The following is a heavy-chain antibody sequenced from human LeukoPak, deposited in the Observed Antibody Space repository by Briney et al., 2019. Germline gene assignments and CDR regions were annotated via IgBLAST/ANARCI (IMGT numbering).Heavy chain of an antibody. V-gene: IGHV4-39*01. J-gene: IGHJ3*02. D-gene: IGHD3-16*01. CDR3: AFRGDRGAFDI. Sequence: PETLSLTCTVSGGSISSSSYYWGWIRQPPGKGLEWIGSIYYSGSTYYNPSLKSRVTISVDTSKNQFSLKLSSVTAADTAVYYCAFRGDRGAFDIWGQGTMVTVSS. CDR1: GGSISSSSYY. CDR2: IYYSGST.